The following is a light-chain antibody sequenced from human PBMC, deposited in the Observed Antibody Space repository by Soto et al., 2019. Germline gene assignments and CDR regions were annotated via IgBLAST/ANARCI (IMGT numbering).Light chain of an antibody. Sequence: QSVLTQPPSASGTPGQRVTISCSGSSSNIGSNPVNWFQQFPGTTPKLLIYGNNQRPSGVPDRFSGSKSGTSASLAISGLQSEDEADYYCAAWDDSLKGVFGTGTRSPS. J-gene: IGLJ1*01. CDR2: GNN. CDR3: AAWDDSLKGV. CDR1: SSNIGSNP. V-gene: IGLV1-44*01.